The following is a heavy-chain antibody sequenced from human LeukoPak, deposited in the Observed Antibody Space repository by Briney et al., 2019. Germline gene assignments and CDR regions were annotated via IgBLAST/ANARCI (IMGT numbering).Heavy chain of an antibody. V-gene: IGHV3-30*04. CDR2: ISYDGSNK. J-gene: IGHJ4*02. Sequence: PGGSLRLSCAASGFTFSSYAMHWVRQAPGKGLEWVAVISYDGSNKYYADSVKGRFTISRDNSKNTLYLQMNSLRAEDTAVYYCAREVYDSSGYYFDYWGREPWSPSPQ. CDR3: AREVYDSSGYYFDY. D-gene: IGHD3-22*01. CDR1: GFTFSSYA.